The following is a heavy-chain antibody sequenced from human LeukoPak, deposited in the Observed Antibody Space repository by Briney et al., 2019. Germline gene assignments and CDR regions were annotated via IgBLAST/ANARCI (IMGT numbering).Heavy chain of an antibody. J-gene: IGHJ6*02. Sequence: GGSLRLSCAASGFTFSSYAMSWVRQAPGKGLEWVSAISGSGGSTYYADSVKGRFTISRDNSKNTLYLQMNSLRAEDTAVYYRAKVTAVAGTETSDYYYYGMDVWGQGTTVTVSS. CDR3: AKVTAVAGTETSDYYYYGMDV. CDR1: GFTFSSYA. D-gene: IGHD6-19*01. CDR2: ISGSGGST. V-gene: IGHV3-23*01.